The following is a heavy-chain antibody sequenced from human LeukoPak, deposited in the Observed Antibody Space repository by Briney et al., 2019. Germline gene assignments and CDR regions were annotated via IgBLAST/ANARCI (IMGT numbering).Heavy chain of an antibody. J-gene: IGHJ4*02. CDR1: RYSFSSLG. V-gene: IGHV3-23*01. D-gene: IGHD3-16*01. Sequence: PGRSMIPSRAAYRYSFSSLGLGCARHVAGEVRGWESTTHGAGDNPYYAESVKGLFTISRDNSKNSLYLQKHSLRAEDTAIYYCAKVSVCYGCYLDYWGQGTLVTVS. CDR2: THGAGDNP. CDR3: AKVSVCYGCYLDY.